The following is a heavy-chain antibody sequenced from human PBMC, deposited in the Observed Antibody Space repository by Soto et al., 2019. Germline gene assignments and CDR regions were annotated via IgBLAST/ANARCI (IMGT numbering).Heavy chain of an antibody. CDR3: ARDREAGYNFYYGMDV. D-gene: IGHD6-19*01. Sequence: PSETLFLTCSVSGADINTYSWTWIRQPAGKGLEWIGRIYTSASINYNPSLKGRVTLSVDTSTNQVSLRLASVTAADTAIYYCARDREAGYNFYYGMDVWGQGTTVTSP. J-gene: IGHJ6*02. CDR2: IYTSASI. V-gene: IGHV4-4*07. CDR1: GADINTYS.